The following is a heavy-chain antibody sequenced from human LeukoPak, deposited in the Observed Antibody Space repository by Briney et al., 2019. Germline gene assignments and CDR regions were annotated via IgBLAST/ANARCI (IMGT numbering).Heavy chain of an antibody. CDR2: ISYDGSNK. J-gene: IGHJ4*02. V-gene: IGHV3-30-3*01. CDR3: ARGVSSHFDY. D-gene: IGHD6-13*01. CDR1: GFTFSSYA. Sequence: QPGGSLRLSCAASGFTFSSYAMHWVRQAPGKGLEWVAVISYDGSNKYYADSVKGRFTISRDNSKNTLYLQMNSLRAEDTAVYYCARGVSSHFDYWGQGTLVTVSS.